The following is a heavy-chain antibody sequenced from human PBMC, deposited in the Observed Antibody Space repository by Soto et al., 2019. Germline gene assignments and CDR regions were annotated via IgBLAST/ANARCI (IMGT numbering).Heavy chain of an antibody. J-gene: IGHJ6*02. D-gene: IGHD3-10*01. CDR2: IGSAGDS. CDR1: GYTFRSYD. V-gene: IGHV3-13*01. CDR3: ARGSKGTYGMDV. Sequence: PGGSLRLSCAASGYTFRSYDMHWVRQVTGKRLEWVSVIGSAGDSNYAPSVKGRFTISRENAKNSLYLQMNSLRAGDTAVYYCARGSKGTYGMDVWGQGTTVTASS.